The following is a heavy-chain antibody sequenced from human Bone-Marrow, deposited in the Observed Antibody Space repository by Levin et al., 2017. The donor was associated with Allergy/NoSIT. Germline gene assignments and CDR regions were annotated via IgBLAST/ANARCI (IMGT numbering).Heavy chain of an antibody. CDR2: VYYSGRT. Sequence: SQTLSLTCSVSPVSVSSGSYYWTWIRQPPGKGLEWIGFVYYSGRTNYSPSLKSRVTMSLDTSKNQFSLKLTSVTSADMAVYYCASRRRDGYNYRDYWGQGTLVTVSS. CDR1: PVSVSSGSYY. CDR3: ASRRRDGYNYRDY. J-gene: IGHJ4*02. V-gene: IGHV4-61*01. D-gene: IGHD5-24*01.